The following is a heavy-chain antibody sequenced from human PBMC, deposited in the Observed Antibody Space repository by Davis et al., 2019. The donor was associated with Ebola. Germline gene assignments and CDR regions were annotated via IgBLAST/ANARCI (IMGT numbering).Heavy chain of an antibody. V-gene: IGHV4-61*03. CDR3: ARGSQWLGPDY. D-gene: IGHD6-19*01. Sequence: MPSETLSLTCTVSGGSVSSGAYYWNWIRQPPGKGLEWIGFIYYSGTTHYNPSLRGRVTISVDTSKKHFSLKLGSVTAADTAVYYCARGSQWLGPDYWGQGTLVTVSS. CDR1: GGSVSSGAYY. J-gene: IGHJ4*02. CDR2: IYYSGTT.